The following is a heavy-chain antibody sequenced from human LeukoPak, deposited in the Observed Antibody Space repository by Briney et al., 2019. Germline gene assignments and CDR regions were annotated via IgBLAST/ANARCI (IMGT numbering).Heavy chain of an antibody. CDR3: ASSRIDDFHFDY. V-gene: IGHV4-39*01. CDR1: GASVSSSSHY. J-gene: IGHJ4*02. Sequence: KPSETLSLTCTVSGASVSSSSHYWGWIRQPPGKGLEWIRSIYYSGSTYYNPSLKSRFTISVDTSKNQFSLKLSSVTAADTAVYYCASSRIDDFHFDYWGQGTLVTVSS. CDR2: IYYSGST. D-gene: IGHD1-1*01.